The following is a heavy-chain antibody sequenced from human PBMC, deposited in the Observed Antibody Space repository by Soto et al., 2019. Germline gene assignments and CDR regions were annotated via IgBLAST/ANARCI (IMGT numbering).Heavy chain of an antibody. D-gene: IGHD3-3*01. CDR2: IYHSGST. V-gene: IGHV4-30-2*01. CDR1: GGSISSGGYS. CDR3: ARGDGSYYDFWTGHYRGIWFGP. J-gene: IGHJ5*02. Sequence: PSETLSLTCAVSGGSISSGGYSWSWIRQPPGKGLEWIGYIYHSGSTYYNPSLKSRVTISVDRSKNQFSLKLSSVTAADTAVYYCARGDGSYYDFWTGHYRGIWFGPWGQGTTVTVSS.